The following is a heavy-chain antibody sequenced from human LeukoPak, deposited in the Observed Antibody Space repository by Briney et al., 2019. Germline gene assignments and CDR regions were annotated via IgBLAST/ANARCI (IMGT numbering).Heavy chain of an antibody. CDR1: GYSFTSYY. D-gene: IGHD7-27*01. CDR3: ARGGVAKLGPLDL. CDR2: INPSDSST. Sequence: ASVNVSCTASGYSFTSYYMHWVRQAPGQGLEWMGIINPSDSSTSYAQKFQGRVTMTRDTSTSTVYMELSSLRSEDTAVYYCARGGVAKLGPLDLWGQGTLVTVSS. V-gene: IGHV1-46*01. J-gene: IGHJ5*02.